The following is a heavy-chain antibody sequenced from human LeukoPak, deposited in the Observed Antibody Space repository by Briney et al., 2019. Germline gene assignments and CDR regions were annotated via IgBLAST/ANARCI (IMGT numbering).Heavy chain of an antibody. V-gene: IGHV3-20*04. CDR3: ARDDILTVFDY. Sequence: GGSLRLSCAASGFTFDDYGMSWVRQAPGKGLEWVSGINWNGGSTGYADSLKGRFTISRDNANNSLYLQMNSLRAEDTAVYYCARDDILTVFDYWGQGTLVTVSS. D-gene: IGHD3-9*01. CDR2: INWNGGST. J-gene: IGHJ4*02. CDR1: GFTFDDYG.